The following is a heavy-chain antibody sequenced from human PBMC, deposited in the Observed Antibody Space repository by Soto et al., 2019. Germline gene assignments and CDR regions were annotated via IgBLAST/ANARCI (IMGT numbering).Heavy chain of an antibody. Sequence: GGSLRLSCAVSGFICSSYGMSWVRQAPGKGLEWVSTILVGGSTHYEDSVKGRFTISRDTSKNTVYLQMNSLTAGDTAVYYCAKATATGGGAFEICGQGTMVTVSS. CDR3: AKATATGGGAFEI. D-gene: IGHD2-8*02. CDR1: GFICSSYG. J-gene: IGHJ3*02. V-gene: IGHV3-23*01. CDR2: ILVGGST.